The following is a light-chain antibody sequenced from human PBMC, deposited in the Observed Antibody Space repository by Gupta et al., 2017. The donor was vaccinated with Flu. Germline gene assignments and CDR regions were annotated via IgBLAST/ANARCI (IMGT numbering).Light chain of an antibody. Sequence: CKSSQIILSSSDNKNFLAWYQQKPGQPPQLLICWASTRESGVPSRFSGSGSGTDFTLTISSLQADDVAVYYCQQYFATPLTFGPGTRVEI. CDR1: QIILSSSDNKNF. CDR2: WAS. J-gene: IGKJ3*01. CDR3: QQYFATPLT. V-gene: IGKV4-1*01.